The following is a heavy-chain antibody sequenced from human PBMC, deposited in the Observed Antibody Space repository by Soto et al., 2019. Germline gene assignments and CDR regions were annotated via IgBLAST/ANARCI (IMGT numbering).Heavy chain of an antibody. CDR3: ARGVGSGSYYNQYNWFDP. CDR1: GYTFTKYG. D-gene: IGHD3-10*01. Sequence: ASVKVSRKASGYTFTKYGISLVRQAPGQGLEWMVWISAYNGNTKYAQKLQGRVTMTTDTSTSTAYMELRSLRSDDTAVYYCARGVGSGSYYNQYNWFDPWGQGTLVTVSS. J-gene: IGHJ5*02. V-gene: IGHV1-18*01. CDR2: ISAYNGNT.